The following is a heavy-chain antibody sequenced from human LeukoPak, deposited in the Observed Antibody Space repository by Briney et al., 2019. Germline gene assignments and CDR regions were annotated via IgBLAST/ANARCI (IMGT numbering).Heavy chain of an antibody. Sequence: GGSLRLSCAASRFTFNSYAMSWVRQAPSKGLEWVSVIGGSNGITFYVGSVKGRFTISRDNSKDTLYLQMNSLRAEDTAVYYCARNENSGWGYFDYWGQGTLVTVSS. CDR2: IGGSNGIT. D-gene: IGHD5-12*01. CDR3: ARNENSGWGYFDY. J-gene: IGHJ4*02. CDR1: RFTFNSYA. V-gene: IGHV3-23*01.